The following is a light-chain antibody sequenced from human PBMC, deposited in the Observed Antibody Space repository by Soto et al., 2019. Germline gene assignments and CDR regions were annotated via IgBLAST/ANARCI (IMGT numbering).Light chain of an antibody. CDR2: AAS. CDR3: QQLNSYL. CDR1: QGISGY. Sequence: DIQLTQSPSFLSASVGYRVTITCRASQGISGYLAWYQQKPGKAPNLLIFAASTLQSGVPSRVSGSGSGTEFAHTISSLQPCDFATYYCQQLNSYLFGPGTKVDIK. V-gene: IGKV1-9*01. J-gene: IGKJ3*01.